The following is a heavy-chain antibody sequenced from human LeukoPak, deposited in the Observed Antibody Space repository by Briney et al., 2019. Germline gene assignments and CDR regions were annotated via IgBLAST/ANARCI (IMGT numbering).Heavy chain of an antibody. J-gene: IGHJ6*03. CDR1: GFTFSSYG. CDR2: IWYDGSNK. CDR3: ARDSSSWYVYYYYYMDV. Sequence: GGSLRLSCAASGFTFSSYGMHWVRQAPGKGLEWVAVIWYDGSNKYYADSVKGRFPISRDNSKNTLYLQMNSLRAEDTAVYYCARDSSSWYVYYYYYMDVWGKGTTVTVSS. D-gene: IGHD6-13*01. V-gene: IGHV3-33*01.